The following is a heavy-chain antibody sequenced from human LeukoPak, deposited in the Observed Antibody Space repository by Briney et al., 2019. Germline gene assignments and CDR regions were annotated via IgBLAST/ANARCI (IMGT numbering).Heavy chain of an antibody. D-gene: IGHD6-19*01. V-gene: IGHV1-8*01. CDR3: ARVLAGSGWYDDFDI. J-gene: IGHJ3*02. CDR1: GYTYTSYD. Sequence: ASVKVSCKASGYTYTSYDINWVRQTTGQGLEWMGWMNPNSGNTGYAQKFQGRVTMTRNTSISTAYMELSSLRSEDTAVYYCARVLAGSGWYDDFDIWAQGTMVTVSS. CDR2: MNPNSGNT.